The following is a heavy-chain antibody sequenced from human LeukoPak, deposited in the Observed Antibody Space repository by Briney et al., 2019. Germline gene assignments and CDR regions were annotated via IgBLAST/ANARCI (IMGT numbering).Heavy chain of an antibody. CDR1: GFTFSSYG. Sequence: GGSLRLSCVASGFTFSSYGMHWVRQAPGKGLEWVALISYDGTFKDYADSVKGRFSMSRDNSKNTVYLQMNSLRTEDTAVYYCVKDRRWDISNPLDYWGQGTLVTVSS. D-gene: IGHD1-26*01. CDR2: ISYDGTFK. CDR3: VKDRRWDISNPLDY. J-gene: IGHJ4*02. V-gene: IGHV3-30*18.